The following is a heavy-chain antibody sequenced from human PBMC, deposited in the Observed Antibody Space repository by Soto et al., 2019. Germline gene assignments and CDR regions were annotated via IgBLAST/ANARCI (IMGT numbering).Heavy chain of an antibody. D-gene: IGHD6-6*01. CDR2: ISYSGSP. CDR1: GGSISGYY. V-gene: IGHV4-59*01. J-gene: IGHJ4*02. CDR3: ARAGRSSSKTVFDY. Sequence: PSETLSLTCAVSGGSISGYYWSWIRLPPGKGLEWIGYISYSGSPNYNPSLKSRVTISADTSQNQFSLEMTSVTAADTAVYYCARAGRSSSKTVFDYWGLGTLVTVSS.